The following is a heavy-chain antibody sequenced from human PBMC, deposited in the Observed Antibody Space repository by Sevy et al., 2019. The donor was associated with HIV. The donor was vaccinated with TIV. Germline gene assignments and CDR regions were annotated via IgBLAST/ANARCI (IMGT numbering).Heavy chain of an antibody. CDR2: FSSSGSTI. CDR1: GFTFSDYY. CDR3: GRRAVAVYFDY. Sequence: GGSLRLSCAASGFTFSDYYMSWIRQAPGKGLEWVSYFSSSGSTIYYADSVKGRFTISRDNAKNSLYLQMNSLRAEDTAVYYCGRRAVAVYFDYWGQGTLVTVSS. D-gene: IGHD6-19*01. J-gene: IGHJ4*02. V-gene: IGHV3-11*01.